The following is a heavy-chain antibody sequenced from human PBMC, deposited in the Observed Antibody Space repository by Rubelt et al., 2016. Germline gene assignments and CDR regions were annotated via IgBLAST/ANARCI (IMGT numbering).Heavy chain of an antibody. D-gene: IGHD2-21*02. V-gene: IGHV1-18*04. Sequence: GISWVRQAPGQGLEWMGWISAYNGNTNYAQKFQGRVTMTRDTSTSTVYMELSSLRSEDTAVYYCARGNDYGDPWVVVTAIPKGRYFDYWGQGTLVTVSS. CDR2: ISAYNGNT. CDR1: G. J-gene: IGHJ4*02. CDR3: ARGNDYGDPWVVVTAIPKGRYFDY.